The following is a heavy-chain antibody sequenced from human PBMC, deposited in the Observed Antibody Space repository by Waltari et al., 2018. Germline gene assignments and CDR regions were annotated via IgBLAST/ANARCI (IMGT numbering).Heavy chain of an antibody. CDR3: IGTTRDVDV. D-gene: IGHD2-2*01. V-gene: IGHV4-59*01. J-gene: IGHJ6*02. CDR2: IYYTGST. CDR1: GGSIRSYY. Sequence: QVQLQESGPGLVKPSETLSLTCTVPGGSIRSYYWSWVRQPPGKGLEWIGYIYYTGSTNYDPSLESRVTLSLDVSKNQFSLKLRSVTAADTALYYCIGTTRDVDVWGQGTTVTVSS.